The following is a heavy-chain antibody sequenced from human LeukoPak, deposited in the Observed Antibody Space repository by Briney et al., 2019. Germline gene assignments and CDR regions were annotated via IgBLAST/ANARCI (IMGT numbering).Heavy chain of an antibody. CDR2: IYTTGNS. D-gene: IGHD1-26*01. CDR1: GGSISSSY. V-gene: IGHV4-4*07. CDR3: ARDTREAGLLGYFQH. Sequence: SETLSLTCTVSGGSISSSYCSWIRQPAGKGLEWIGHIYTTGNSYYNPSLKSRVTMSVDTSKNQFSLRLSSVTAADTAVYYCARDTREAGLLGYFQHWGQGTLVTVSS. J-gene: IGHJ1*01.